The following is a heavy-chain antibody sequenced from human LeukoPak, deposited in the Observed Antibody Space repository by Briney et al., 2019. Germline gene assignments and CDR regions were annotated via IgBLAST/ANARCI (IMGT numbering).Heavy chain of an antibody. D-gene: IGHD4-17*01. CDR1: GFTFSSYG. J-gene: IGHJ3*02. CDR3: AKFPGFYGDYPXXAFDI. CDR2: ISYDGSNK. Sequence: GRSLRLSCAASGFTFSSYGMHWVRQAPGKGLEGVAVISYDGSNKYYADSVKGRFTISRDNSKNTLYLQMNSLRAEDTAVYYCAKFPGFYGDYPXXAFDIWGQGTMVTVSS. V-gene: IGHV3-30*18.